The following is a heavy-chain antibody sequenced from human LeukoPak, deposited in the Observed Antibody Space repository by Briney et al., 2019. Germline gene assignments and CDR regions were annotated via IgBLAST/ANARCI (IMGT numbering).Heavy chain of an antibody. CDR2: SLDSGSP. CDR3: ASVTIFGVVNF. V-gene: IGHV4-59*01. Sequence: SVTLSLTCNVSGASITSYFSSWIRQPPGKGLEWIGYSLDSGSPNYNPSLKSRVAMSIDTSRNQFSLKLKSVTAADTAIYYCASVTIFGVVNFWSQGTLVTVSS. D-gene: IGHD3-3*01. J-gene: IGHJ4*02. CDR1: GASITSYF.